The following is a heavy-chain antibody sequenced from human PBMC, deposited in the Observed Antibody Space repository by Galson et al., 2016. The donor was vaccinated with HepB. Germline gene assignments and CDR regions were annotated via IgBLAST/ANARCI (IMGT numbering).Heavy chain of an antibody. V-gene: IGHV3-13*01. CDR1: GFAFSMYD. D-gene: IGHD3-10*01. CDR3: TRGKSLWTMPWNYGLDV. J-gene: IGHJ6*04. CDR2: IETAGDT. Sequence: SLRLSCAASGFAFSMYDMHWVRQVTGKGLEWVSAIETAGDTYYQDSVKGRFTISRENAKNSLYLQLSNLRAEDTAVYYCTRGKSLWTMPWNYGLDVWGKGTTVIVSS.